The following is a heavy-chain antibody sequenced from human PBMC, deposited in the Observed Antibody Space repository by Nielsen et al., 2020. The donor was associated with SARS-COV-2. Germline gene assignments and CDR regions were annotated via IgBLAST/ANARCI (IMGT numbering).Heavy chain of an antibody. J-gene: IGHJ4*02. CDR2: IKQDGSEK. CDR3: ARVSRGSGSFLRTYFDY. Sequence: WIRQPPGKGLEWVANIKQDGSEKYYVDSVKGRFTISRDNAKNSLYLQMNSLRAEDTAVYYCARVSRGSGSFLRTYFDYWGQGTLVTVSS. D-gene: IGHD3-10*01. V-gene: IGHV3-7*01.